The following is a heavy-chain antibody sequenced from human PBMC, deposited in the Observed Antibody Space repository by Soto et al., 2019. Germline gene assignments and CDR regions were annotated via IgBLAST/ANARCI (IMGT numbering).Heavy chain of an antibody. CDR3: ARQVKGFGELSWFDP. V-gene: IGHV4-39*01. Sequence: SETLSLTCTVSGGSISSSSYYWGWIRQPPGKGLEWIGSIYYSRSTYYNPSLKSRVTISVDTSKNQFSLKLSSVTAADTAVYYCARQVKGFGELSWFDPWRQGTLVTVSS. CDR2: IYYSRST. CDR1: GGSISSSSYY. J-gene: IGHJ5*02. D-gene: IGHD3-10*01.